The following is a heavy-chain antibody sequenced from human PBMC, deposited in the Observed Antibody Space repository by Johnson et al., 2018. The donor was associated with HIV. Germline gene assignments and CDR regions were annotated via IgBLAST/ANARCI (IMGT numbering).Heavy chain of an antibody. Sequence: QVQLVESGGGVVQPGRALRLSCAASGFTFTHYDIHWVRQAPGMGLEWVAVRSYDGSNKYYADSVKGRFTISRDNSKNTLYLQMNSLRAEDTAVYYCARDEITMIVVAGDAFDIWGQGTMVTVSS. J-gene: IGHJ3*02. D-gene: IGHD3-22*01. CDR3: ARDEITMIVVAGDAFDI. CDR2: RSYDGSNK. CDR1: GFTFTHYD. V-gene: IGHV3-30*01.